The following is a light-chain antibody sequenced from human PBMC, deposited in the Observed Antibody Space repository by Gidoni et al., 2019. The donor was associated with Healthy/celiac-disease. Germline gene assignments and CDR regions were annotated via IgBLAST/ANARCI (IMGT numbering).Light chain of an antibody. V-gene: IGKV1-5*01. CDR3: QQYDFYPWT. J-gene: IGKJ1*01. CDR1: QSISSW. CDR2: EAS. Sequence: DIQVTQSPSTLSASVGDRVTITCRARQSISSWVAWYQQKPGKAPKLLIYEASTLQSGVPSRFSGSGSGTGFTLTISSLQPDDFATYYCQQYDFYPWTFGQGTKVEVK.